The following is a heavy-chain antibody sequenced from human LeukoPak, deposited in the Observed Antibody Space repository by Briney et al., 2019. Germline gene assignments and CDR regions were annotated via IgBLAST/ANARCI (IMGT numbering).Heavy chain of an antibody. D-gene: IGHD3-16*01. CDR2: ISSSSSYI. CDR3: ARGRGSGGDY. J-gene: IGHJ4*02. Sequence: PGGSLRLSCAASGFTFSSYSMNWVRQAPGKGLEWVSSISSSSSYIYYADSVKGRFTTSRDNAKNSLYLQMNSLRAEDTAVYYCARGRGSGGDYWGQGTLVMVSS. CDR1: GFTFSSYS. V-gene: IGHV3-21*01.